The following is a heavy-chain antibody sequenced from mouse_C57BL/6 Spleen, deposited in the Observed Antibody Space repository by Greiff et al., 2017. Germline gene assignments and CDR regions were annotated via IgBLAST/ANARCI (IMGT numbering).Heavy chain of an antibody. D-gene: IGHD2-4*01. CDR1: GYSITSGYY. Sequence: DVKLQESGPGLVKPSQSLSLTCSVTGYSITSGYYWNWIRQFPGNKLEWMGYISYDGSNNYNPSLKNRISITRDTSKNQFFLKLNSVTTSDTATYYCARGGGYDYGFAYWGQGTLVTVSA. V-gene: IGHV3-6*01. CDR3: ARGGGYDYGFAY. CDR2: ISYDGSN. J-gene: IGHJ3*01.